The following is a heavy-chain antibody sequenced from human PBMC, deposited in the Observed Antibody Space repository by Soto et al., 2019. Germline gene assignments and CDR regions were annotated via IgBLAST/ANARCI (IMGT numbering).Heavy chain of an antibody. V-gene: IGHV1-2*02. CDR1: GYTFSGHY. CDR2: INANSGDT. D-gene: IGHD6-19*01. CDR3: ARGGALDGTSPPFNH. J-gene: IGHJ4*02. Sequence: QVQLVQSGAEVKKPGASVRVSCKASGYTFSGHYMHWIRQAPGQGPEWLGWINANSGDTDRAPKFQDRLTMTRDTSISTAYMELSRLRSDDTVVYYCARGGALDGTSPPFNHWGQGTLVTVSS.